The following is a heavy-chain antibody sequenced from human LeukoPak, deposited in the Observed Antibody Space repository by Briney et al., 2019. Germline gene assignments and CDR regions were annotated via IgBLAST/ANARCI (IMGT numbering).Heavy chain of an antibody. D-gene: IGHD3-22*01. CDR2: ISGSGGST. V-gene: IGHV3-23*01. Sequence: PGGSLRLSCAASGFTFSSYAMSWVRQAPGKGLEWVSAISGSGGSTYYADSVKGRFTISRDNSKNTLYLQMNSLRAEDTAVYYCAKDDGYYDSSGYYGADYWGQGTLVTVSS. CDR3: AKDDGYYDSSGYYGADY. CDR1: GFTFSSYA. J-gene: IGHJ4*02.